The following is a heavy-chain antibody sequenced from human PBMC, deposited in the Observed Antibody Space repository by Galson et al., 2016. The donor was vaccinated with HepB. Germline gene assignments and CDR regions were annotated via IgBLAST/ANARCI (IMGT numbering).Heavy chain of an antibody. CDR2: ISPGDSDT. J-gene: IGHJ4*02. D-gene: IGHD4-11*01. CDR3: ARRPPVTGRSGHYLDS. V-gene: IGHV5-51*01. CDR1: GYSFSSYW. Sequence: QSGAEVKKPGESLKISCKGSGYSFSSYWIGWVRQMPGKGLEWMGIISPGDSDTRYSPSFQGQVTISVDKAINTAYMQWSSLKASESGIYYCARRPPVTGRSGHYLDSWGQGTPVTVSS.